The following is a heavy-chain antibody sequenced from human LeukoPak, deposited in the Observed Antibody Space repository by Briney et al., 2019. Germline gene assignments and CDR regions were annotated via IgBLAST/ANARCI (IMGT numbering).Heavy chain of an antibody. CDR2: IRSKANTYAA. CDR3: MARGDSYGLFDY. D-gene: IGHD5-18*01. V-gene: IGHV3-73*01. CDR1: GFTFSDSA. J-gene: IGHJ4*01. Sequence: PVGSLRLSCAASGFTFSDSAMHWVRQASGTGLEWVARIRSKANTYAASYAASVKGRFTISRDDSKNTASLQMNSLKTEDTAVYYCMARGDSYGLFDYWGHGTLVTVSS.